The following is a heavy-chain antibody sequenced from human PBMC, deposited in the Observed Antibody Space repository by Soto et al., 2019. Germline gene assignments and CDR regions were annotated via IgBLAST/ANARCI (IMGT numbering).Heavy chain of an antibody. CDR3: ASISLTRVADYYYGMDV. Sequence: QVQLVQSGAEVKKPGASVKVSCKASGYTFTSYGISWVRQAPGQGLEWMGWISAYNGNTNYAQKLQGRVTMTTDTSTSTAYMELRSLRSDDTAVYYCASISLTRVADYYYGMDVWGQGTTVTVSS. CDR1: GYTFTSYG. V-gene: IGHV1-18*01. J-gene: IGHJ6*02. D-gene: IGHD4-17*01. CDR2: ISAYNGNT.